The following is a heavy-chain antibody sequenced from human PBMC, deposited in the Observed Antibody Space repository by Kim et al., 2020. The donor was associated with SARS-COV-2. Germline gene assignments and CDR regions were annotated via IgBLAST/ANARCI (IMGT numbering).Heavy chain of an antibody. D-gene: IGHD2-21*02. Sequence: GGSLRLSCEVSGFTFRNSGMSWVRQVPGKGLEWVSGISDSGAGTYYADSVKGRFTIYRDNSRNTLYLQMNSLRAGDSAVYYCAKEAHSDCLLSPGGYYFDSWGQGTRVTVSS. V-gene: IGHV3-23*01. CDR1: GFTFRNSG. CDR2: ISDSGAGT. CDR3: AKEAHSDCLLSPGGYYFDS. J-gene: IGHJ4*02.